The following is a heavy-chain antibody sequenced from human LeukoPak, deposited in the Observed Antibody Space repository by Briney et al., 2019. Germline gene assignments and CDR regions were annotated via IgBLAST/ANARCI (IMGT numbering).Heavy chain of an antibody. CDR1: GFTFDDYA. J-gene: IGHJ6*02. CDR3: ARVFRPFYGMDV. D-gene: IGHD2-8*01. V-gene: IGHV3-9*01. Sequence: PGGSLRLSCAASGFTFDDYAMHWVRQAPGKGLEWVSGISWNSGSIGYADSVKGRFTISRDNAKNSLYLQMNSLRSEDTAVYYCARVFRPFYGMDVWGQGTTVTVSS. CDR2: ISWNSGSI.